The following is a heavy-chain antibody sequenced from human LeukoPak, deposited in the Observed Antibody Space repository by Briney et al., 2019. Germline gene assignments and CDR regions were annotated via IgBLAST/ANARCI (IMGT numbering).Heavy chain of an antibody. J-gene: IGHJ5*02. Sequence: SETLSLTCAVYGWSFSGYYWSWIRQPPGKGLEWIGEINHSGSTNYNPSLKSRVTISVDTSKNQFSLKLSSATAADTAVYYCARDPGGIAARLLKFDPWGQGTLVTVSS. CDR1: GWSFSGYY. CDR2: INHSGST. D-gene: IGHD6-6*01. CDR3: ARDPGGIAARLLKFDP. V-gene: IGHV4-34*01.